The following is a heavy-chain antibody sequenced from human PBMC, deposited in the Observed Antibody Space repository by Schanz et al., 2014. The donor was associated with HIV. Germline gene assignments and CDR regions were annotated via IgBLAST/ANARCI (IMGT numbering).Heavy chain of an antibody. Sequence: EVQLLESGGGLVQPGGSLRLSCTASGFTLSHYWMNWVRQTPGKGLEWVANMNEDGSTKRYVGSVAGRFTISKDNAKNSLYLEMNNLRGDDTAIYYCARSADLWGQGILVTVSS. CDR3: ARSADL. CDR1: GFTLSHYW. CDR2: MNEDGSTK. J-gene: IGHJ5*02. V-gene: IGHV3-7*01.